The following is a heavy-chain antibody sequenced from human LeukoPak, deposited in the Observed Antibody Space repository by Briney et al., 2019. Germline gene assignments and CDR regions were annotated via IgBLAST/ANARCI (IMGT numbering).Heavy chain of an antibody. CDR3: ARDQTGYSSGWSSSGFDY. D-gene: IGHD6-19*01. CDR2: IYYSGST. Sequence: PSETLSLTCTVSGGSISSYYWSWIRQPPGKGLEWIGYIYYSGSTNYNPSLKSRVTISVDTSKNQFSLKLSSVTAADTAVYYCARDQTGYSSGWSSSGFDYWGQGTLVTVSS. J-gene: IGHJ4*02. V-gene: IGHV4-59*01. CDR1: GGSISSYY.